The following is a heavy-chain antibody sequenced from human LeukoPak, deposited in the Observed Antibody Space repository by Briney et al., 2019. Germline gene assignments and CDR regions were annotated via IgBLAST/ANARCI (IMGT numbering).Heavy chain of an antibody. Sequence: GGSLRLSCAASGFTVSTNYMSWVRQAPGQRLEWVSVLYRGGGAAYADSVKGRFTISRDNSKNTLYLQMNNLRAEDTALYYCSRDIVYASEIYSYGDSWGQGTLVTVSA. J-gene: IGHJ5*02. V-gene: IGHV3-66*01. CDR1: GFTVSTNY. CDR2: LYRGGGA. D-gene: IGHD5-18*01. CDR3: SRDIVYASEIYSYGDS.